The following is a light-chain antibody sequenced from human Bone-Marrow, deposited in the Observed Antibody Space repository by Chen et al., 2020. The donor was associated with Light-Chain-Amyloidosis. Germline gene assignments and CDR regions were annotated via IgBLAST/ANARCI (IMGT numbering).Light chain of an antibody. CDR3: AAWDDSLSVHVV. CDR2: RNN. CDR1: SSNIGSNY. V-gene: IGLV1-47*01. Sequence: QSVLTQPPSASGTPGQRVTISCSGSSSNIGSNYVYWYQQLPGTAPKLLIYRNNQRPSGVPDRFSGSKSGTSASLAISGLRSEDEADYYCAAWDDSLSVHVVFGGGTKPTVL. J-gene: IGLJ2*01.